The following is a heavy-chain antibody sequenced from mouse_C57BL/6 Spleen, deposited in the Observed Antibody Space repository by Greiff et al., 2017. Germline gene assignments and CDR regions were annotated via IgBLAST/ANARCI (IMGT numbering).Heavy chain of an antibody. J-gene: IGHJ2*01. D-gene: IGHD1-3*01. CDR2: LYPRSGNT. V-gene: IGHV1-81*01. Sequence: QVQLQQSGAELARPGASVKLSCKASGYTFTSYGISWVKQRTGPGLEWIGELYPRSGNTYYNEKFKGKATLTADKSSSTAYMELRSLTSEDSAVYFCARYNDGFDYWGQGTTLTVSS. CDR3: ARYNDGFDY. CDR1: GYTFTSYG.